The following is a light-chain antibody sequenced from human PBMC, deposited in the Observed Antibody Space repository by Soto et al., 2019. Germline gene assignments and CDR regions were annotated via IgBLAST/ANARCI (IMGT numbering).Light chain of an antibody. J-gene: IGLJ1*01. CDR1: SIEVGGYNY. CDR2: QVR. Sequence: QSALTQPASVSGSPGQSITISCTGTSIEVGGYNYVSWYQQHPGKAPKLMIYQVRNRPSGVSDRFSGSKSGNTASLTISGLQAEDESDYYCSSYTSSSTLLYLFGTGTKVTVL. CDR3: SSYTSSSTLLYL. V-gene: IGLV2-14*01.